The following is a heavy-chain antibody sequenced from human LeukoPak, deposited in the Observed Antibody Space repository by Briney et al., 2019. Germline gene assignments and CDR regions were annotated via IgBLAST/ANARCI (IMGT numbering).Heavy chain of an antibody. Sequence: SETLSLTCTVSGGSISSYYWSWIRQPPGKGQEWIGYIYYSGSTNYNPSLKSRVTISVDTSKNQFSLKLSSVTAADTAIYYCARGQIPSGELLRFDCWGQGTLVTVSS. CDR1: GGSISSYY. CDR2: IYYSGST. D-gene: IGHD1-26*01. J-gene: IGHJ4*02. V-gene: IGHV4-59*01. CDR3: ARGQIPSGELLRFDC.